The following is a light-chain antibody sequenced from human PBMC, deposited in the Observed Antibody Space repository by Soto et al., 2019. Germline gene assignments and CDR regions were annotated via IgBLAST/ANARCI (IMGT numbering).Light chain of an antibody. V-gene: IGLV2-8*01. CDR2: EVT. J-gene: IGLJ3*02. Sequence: QSVLTQPPSASGSPGQSVTISCTGTSSDVGAYNYVSWYQQHAGKAPKLVIYEVTKRPSGVPDRFSGSKSANTASLTVSGHQAEDEADYYFSSFAPSNTWVFGGGTKLTVL. CDR3: SSFAPSNTWV. CDR1: SSDVGAYNY.